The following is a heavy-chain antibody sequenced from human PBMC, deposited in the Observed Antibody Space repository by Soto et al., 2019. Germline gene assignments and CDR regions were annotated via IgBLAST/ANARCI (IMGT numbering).Heavy chain of an antibody. CDR1: GVTFSNAW. J-gene: IGHJ4*01. V-gene: IGHV3-15*07. Sequence: PGGSLRLSCVGSGVTFSNAWINWVRQAPGKGLQWVGRIKSETHGGTTDFAAPVKGRFAISRDDSRNLVYMQMNSLKIEDTAVYYCTTDSYSDMNVVRFDNWGHGTLVTVSS. D-gene: IGHD1-26*01. CDR3: TTDSYSDMNVVRFDN. CDR2: IKSETHGGTT.